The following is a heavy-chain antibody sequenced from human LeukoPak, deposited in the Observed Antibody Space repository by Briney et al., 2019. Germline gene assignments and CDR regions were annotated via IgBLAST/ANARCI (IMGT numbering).Heavy chain of an antibody. CDR2: ISYDGSNK. V-gene: IGHV3-30*04. J-gene: IGHJ5*02. D-gene: IGHD3-10*01. CDR1: GFTFSSYA. CDR3: AREPLPWLWFGELRNWFDP. Sequence: PGGSLRLSCAASGFTFSSYAMHWVRQAPGKGLEWVAVISYDGSNKYYADSVKGRFTISRDNSKNTLYLQMNSLRAEDTAVYHCAREPLPWLWFGELRNWFDPWGQGTLVTVSS.